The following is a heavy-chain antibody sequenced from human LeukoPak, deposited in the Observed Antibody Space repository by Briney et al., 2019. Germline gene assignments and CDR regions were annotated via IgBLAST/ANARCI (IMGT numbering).Heavy chain of an antibody. Sequence: SSVKVSCKASGGTFSSYAISWVRQAPGQGLEWVGWSSAYNGNTNYGQKLQGRVTMTTDTSTSTAYMELRSLKSDDTAVYYCARGGSSGWRTPNDDYWGQGTLVTVSS. CDR2: SSAYNGNT. D-gene: IGHD6-19*01. CDR3: ARGGSSGWRTPNDDY. CDR1: GGTFSSYA. J-gene: IGHJ4*02. V-gene: IGHV1-18*01.